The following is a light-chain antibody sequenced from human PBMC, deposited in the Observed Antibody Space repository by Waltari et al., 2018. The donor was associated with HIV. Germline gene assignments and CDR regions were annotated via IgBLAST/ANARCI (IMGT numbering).Light chain of an antibody. Sequence: ETVLTQSPGTLSLSPGERVTLSCGASQRISDSLAWFQQKPGQAPRLLIYDASSRATGISDRFSGSGSGTDFTLTIRRLEPEDFAVYFCQQYARAPRTFGQGTKVEIK. CDR1: QRISDS. V-gene: IGKV3-20*01. J-gene: IGKJ1*01. CDR3: QQYARAPRT. CDR2: DAS.